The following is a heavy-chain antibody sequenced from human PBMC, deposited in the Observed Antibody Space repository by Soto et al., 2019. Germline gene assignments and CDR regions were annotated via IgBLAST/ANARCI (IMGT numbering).Heavy chain of an antibody. V-gene: IGHV1-3*01. CDR2: INPDNGNT. CDR3: ARGIATGQLDP. D-gene: IGHD2-15*01. Sequence: ASVKVSCKASGYTFTRYTMNWVRQAPGQRLEWMGWINPDNGNTKSSQKFQDRVIITRDTSASTAYMDLSSLRSEDTAVYYCARGIATGQLDPWGQGTMVAVSS. J-gene: IGHJ5*02. CDR1: GYTFTRYT.